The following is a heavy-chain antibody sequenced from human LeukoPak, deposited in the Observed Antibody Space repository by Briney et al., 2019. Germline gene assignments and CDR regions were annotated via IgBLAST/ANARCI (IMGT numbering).Heavy chain of an antibody. D-gene: IGHD2-2*01. Sequence: GALVKVSCKASGYTFTGYYMHWVRQAPGQGLEWMGWINPNSGGTNYAQKFQGRVTMTRDTSISTAYMELSRLRSDDTAVYYCARSYCSSTSCYEGAFDYWGQGTLVTVSS. CDR2: INPNSGGT. V-gene: IGHV1-2*02. CDR1: GYTFTGYY. CDR3: ARSYCSSTSCYEGAFDY. J-gene: IGHJ4*02.